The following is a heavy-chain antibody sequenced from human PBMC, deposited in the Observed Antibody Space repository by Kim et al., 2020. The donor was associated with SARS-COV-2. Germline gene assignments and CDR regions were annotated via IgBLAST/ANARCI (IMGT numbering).Heavy chain of an antibody. CDR1: GFTFSSYG. CDR2: IWYDGSNK. CDR3: ARDTFVVVPAARFYYYYGMDV. V-gene: IGHV3-33*01. Sequence: GGSLRLSCAASGFTFSSYGMHWVRQAPGKGLEWVAVIWYDGSNKYYADSVKGRFTISRDNSKNTLYLQMNSLRAEDTAVYYCARDTFVVVPAARFYYYYGMDVWGQGTTVTVSS. D-gene: IGHD2-2*01. J-gene: IGHJ6*02.